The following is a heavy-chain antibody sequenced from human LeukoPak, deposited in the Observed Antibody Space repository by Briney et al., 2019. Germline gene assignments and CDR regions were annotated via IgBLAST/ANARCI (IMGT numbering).Heavy chain of an antibody. D-gene: IGHD5-18*01. Sequence: SETLSLTCTVSGDSISNYFWRWIRQPAGKGLEWIGRIYAGEGDKYNPSLETPVPVTVDTSTNQPCLQLRSVTAAVTAVDYCAREGYSYGYYFAYWGQGTLVTVSS. CDR3: AREGYSYGYYFAY. J-gene: IGHJ4*02. V-gene: IGHV4-4*07. CDR2: IYAGEGD. CDR1: GDSISNYF.